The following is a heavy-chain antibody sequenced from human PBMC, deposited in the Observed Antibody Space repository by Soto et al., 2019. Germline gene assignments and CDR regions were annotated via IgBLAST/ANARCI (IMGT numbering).Heavy chain of an antibody. CDR3: AKSYYYDSSGLDY. J-gene: IGHJ4*02. Sequence: LRLSCAASGFTFSSYGMHLVRQAPGKGLEWVAVISYDGINKYYADSVKGRFTISRDNSKNTLYLQMNSLRAEDTAVYYCAKSYYYDSSGLDYWGQGTLVTVSS. CDR2: ISYDGINK. D-gene: IGHD3-22*01. CDR1: GFTFSSYG. V-gene: IGHV3-30*18.